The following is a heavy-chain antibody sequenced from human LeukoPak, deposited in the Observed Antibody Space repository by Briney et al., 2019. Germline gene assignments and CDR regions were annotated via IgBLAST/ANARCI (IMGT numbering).Heavy chain of an antibody. CDR2: IYYSGST. CDR3: VRRTYYYDSSGYYLDY. CDR1: GGSTSSYY. D-gene: IGHD3-22*01. V-gene: IGHV4-59*08. J-gene: IGHJ4*02. Sequence: PSETLSLTCTVSGGSTSSYYWSWIRQPPGKGLEWIGYIYYSGSTNYNPSLKSRVTLSVDTSKNQFSLKLSSVTAADTAVYYCVRRTYYYDSSGYYLDYWGQGTLVTVSS.